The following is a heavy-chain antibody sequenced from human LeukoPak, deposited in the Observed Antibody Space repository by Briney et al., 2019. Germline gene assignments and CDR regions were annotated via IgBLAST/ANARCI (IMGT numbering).Heavy chain of an antibody. CDR2: INHSGST. CDR3: ARYSSSWYRFIGSVKRAYFDY. CDR1: GGSFSGYY. Sequence: SETLSLPCAVYGGSFSGYYWSWIRQPPGKGLEWIGEINHSGSTNYNPSLKSRVTISVDTSKNKFSLKLSSVTAADTAVYYCARYSSSWYRFIGSVKRAYFDYWGQGTLVTVSS. J-gene: IGHJ4*02. D-gene: IGHD6-13*01. V-gene: IGHV4-34*01.